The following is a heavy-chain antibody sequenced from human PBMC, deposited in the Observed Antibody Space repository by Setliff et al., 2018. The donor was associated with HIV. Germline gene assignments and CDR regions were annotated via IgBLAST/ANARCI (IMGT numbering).Heavy chain of an antibody. CDR1: GGSISSYY. CDR3: AGVIRDDYSYMDV. D-gene: IGHD2-21*01. Sequence: SETLSLTCTVSGGSISSYYWSWIRQPPGKGLEWIGYIYYSGSTNYNPSLKSRVTISVDTSKNQFSLKLTSVTAADPAVYYCAGVIRDDYSYMDVWGKGTTVTVSS. J-gene: IGHJ6*03. V-gene: IGHV4-59*01. CDR2: IYYSGST.